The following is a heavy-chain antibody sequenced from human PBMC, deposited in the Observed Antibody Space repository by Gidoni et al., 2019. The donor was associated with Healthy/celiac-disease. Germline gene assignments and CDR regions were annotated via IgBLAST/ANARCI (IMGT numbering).Heavy chain of an antibody. D-gene: IGHD2-2*01. Sequence: EVQLVESGGGLVQPGGSLRLSCAASGSTFRSYAMSWVRQAPGKGLEWVSEISGSSGSTYYADSVKGRFTISRDNSKNTLYLQMNSLRAEDTAVYYCAAEVVPAAIYYYYGMDVWGQGTTVTVSS. CDR1: GSTFRSYA. J-gene: IGHJ6*02. V-gene: IGHV3-23*04. CDR2: ISGSSGST. CDR3: AAEVVPAAIYYYYGMDV.